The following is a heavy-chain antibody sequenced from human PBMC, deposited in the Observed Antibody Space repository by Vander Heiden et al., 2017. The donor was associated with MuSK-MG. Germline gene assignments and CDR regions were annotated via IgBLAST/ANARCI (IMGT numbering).Heavy chain of an antibody. CDR2: IYPGDSGDSDT. Sequence: EVQLVQSGADMKKPGESLKISCKCSGYSFTINWIGWVRQMPGKGLEWMGIIYPGDSGDSDTRYKPSFQGQVTISADKSISTAYLQWSSLKASDTAMYYCARLVRGVIGYFDYWGQGTLVTVSS. D-gene: IGHD3-10*01. CDR1: GYSFTINW. CDR3: ARLVRGVIGYFDY. V-gene: IGHV5-51*03. J-gene: IGHJ4*02.